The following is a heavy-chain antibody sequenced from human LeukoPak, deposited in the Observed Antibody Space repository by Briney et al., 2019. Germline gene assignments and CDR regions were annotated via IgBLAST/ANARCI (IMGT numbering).Heavy chain of an antibody. D-gene: IGHD1-26*01. CDR1: GYTFTNYG. J-gene: IGHJ6*03. CDR2: ISAYNGNT. CDR3: ARVVVGGSYSYYYYYMDV. V-gene: IGHV1-18*04. Sequence: GASVKVSCKASGYTFTNYGISWVRQAPGQGLEWMGWISAYNGNTNYAQKLQGRVTMTTDTSTSTAYMELRSLRSDDTAVYYCARVVVGGSYSYYYYYMDVWGKGTTVTVSS.